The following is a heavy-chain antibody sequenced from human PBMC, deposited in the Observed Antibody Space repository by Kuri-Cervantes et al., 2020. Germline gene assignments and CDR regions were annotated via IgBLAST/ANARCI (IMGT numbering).Heavy chain of an antibody. J-gene: IGHJ3*02. CDR3: AKALNTIFEEVHDAFDI. V-gene: IGHV3-72*01. Sequence: GGSLRLSCAASGFTFSDHYMDWVRQAPGKGLEWVGRSRNKANSYTTEYAAAVKGRFTTSRDDSKNSLYLQMNSLRAEDTALYYCAKALNTIFEEVHDAFDIWGQGTMVTVSS. CDR1: GFTFSDHY. D-gene: IGHD3-3*01. CDR2: SRNKANSYTT.